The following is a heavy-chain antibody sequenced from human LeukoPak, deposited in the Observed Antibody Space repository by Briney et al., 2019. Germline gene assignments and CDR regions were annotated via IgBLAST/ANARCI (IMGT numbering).Heavy chain of an antibody. Sequence: SGGSLRLSCAASGVTLSSYAMSWARQAPGKGLEWVSGISSSGSGGNTYYADSVKGRFTISRDSSKNTLFLHMNTLRAEDTAIYYCAKDGGLWVSAHWGDSWGRGTLVTVSS. J-gene: IGHJ4*02. CDR3: AKDGGLWVSAHWGDS. CDR2: ISSSGSGGNT. D-gene: IGHD7-27*01. CDR1: GVTLSSYA. V-gene: IGHV3-23*01.